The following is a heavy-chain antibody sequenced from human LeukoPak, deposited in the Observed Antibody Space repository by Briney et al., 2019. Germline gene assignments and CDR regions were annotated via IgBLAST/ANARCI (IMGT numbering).Heavy chain of an antibody. CDR2: IHYSGST. CDR3: AIRGRAAAGTFDP. Sequence: ASETLSLTCTVSGDSISSTTYYWTWIRQPPGKGLEWIGRIHYSGSTYYNPSLKSRVAISVDTSKNQFSLQLSSVTAADTAVYYCAIRGRAAAGTFDPWGQGILVTVSS. J-gene: IGHJ5*02. CDR1: GDSISSTTYY. V-gene: IGHV4-39*01. D-gene: IGHD6-13*01.